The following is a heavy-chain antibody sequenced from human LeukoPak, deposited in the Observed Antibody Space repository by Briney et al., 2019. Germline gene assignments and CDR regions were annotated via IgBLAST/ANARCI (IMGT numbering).Heavy chain of an antibody. D-gene: IGHD3-22*01. CDR3: ARDMSRGLYYDSSYFDF. CDR2: INPSGGST. J-gene: IGHJ4*02. V-gene: IGHV1-46*01. Sequence: ASVKVSCKASGYTFTTHYMHWLRQAPGQGLEWMGIINPSGGSTTYAQKFQVRVTVTRDMSTSTVYMEVSSLRSEDTAVYYCARDMSRGLYYDSSYFDFWGQGTLVTVSS. CDR1: GYTFTTHY.